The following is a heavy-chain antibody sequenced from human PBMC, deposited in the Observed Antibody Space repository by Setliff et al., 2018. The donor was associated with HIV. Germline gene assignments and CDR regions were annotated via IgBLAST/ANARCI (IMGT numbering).Heavy chain of an antibody. CDR1: GGSINSGSYY. V-gene: IGHV4-61*09. Sequence: KPSETLSLTCTVSGGSINSGSYYWSWIRQPAGKGLEWIGHIYTSGSTNYNPSLKSRVTISVDTSKNQFSLKLTSVTAADTAVYYCARAPYYYFWSGYFSLTNLHVFDIWGQGTMVTVSS. CDR2: IYTSGST. J-gene: IGHJ3*02. CDR3: ARAPYYYFWSGYFSLTNLHVFDI. D-gene: IGHD3-3*01.